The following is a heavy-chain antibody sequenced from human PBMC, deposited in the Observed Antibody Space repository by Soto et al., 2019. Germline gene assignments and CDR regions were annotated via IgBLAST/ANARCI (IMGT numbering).Heavy chain of an antibody. D-gene: IGHD2-15*01. CDR3: ARDLGGWPDY. V-gene: IGHV1-3*01. CDR2: INAGNGNT. J-gene: IGHJ4*02. Sequence: ASVKVSCKASGFTFNRHYMHWVRQAPGQRLEWMGWINAGNGNTKYSQKFQGRVTITRDTSASTAYMELSSLRSEDTAVYYCARDLGGWPDYWGQGTLVTVSS. CDR1: GFTFNRHY.